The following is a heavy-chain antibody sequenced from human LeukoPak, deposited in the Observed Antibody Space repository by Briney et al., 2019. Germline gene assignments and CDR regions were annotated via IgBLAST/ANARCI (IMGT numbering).Heavy chain of an antibody. J-gene: IGHJ3*02. CDR3: ARGLNNRKSGRRFDVFEI. CDR1: GGSFSGYY. D-gene: IGHD1-14*01. V-gene: IGHV4-34*01. CDR2: INHSGST. Sequence: SETLSLTCAVYGGSFSGYYWSWIRQPPGKGLEWIGEINHSGSTNYNPSLKSRVTISVDTSKNQFSLRLSSVTAADTAVYYCARGLNNRKSGRRFDVFEIWGQGTMVTVSS.